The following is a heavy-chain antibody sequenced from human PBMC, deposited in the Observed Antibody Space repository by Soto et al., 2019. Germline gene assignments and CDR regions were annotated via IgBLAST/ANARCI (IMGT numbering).Heavy chain of an antibody. D-gene: IGHD3-3*01. Sequence: SETLSLTCAVYGGSFSGYYWSWIRQPPGKGLEWIGEINHSGSTNYNPSLKSRVTISVDTSKNQFSLKLSSVTAADTAVYYCARGRLDFWSGYSPYYYYCGMDVWGQGTTVTVSS. CDR3: ARGRLDFWSGYSPYYYYCGMDV. CDR2: INHSGST. CDR1: GGSFSGYY. J-gene: IGHJ6*02. V-gene: IGHV4-34*01.